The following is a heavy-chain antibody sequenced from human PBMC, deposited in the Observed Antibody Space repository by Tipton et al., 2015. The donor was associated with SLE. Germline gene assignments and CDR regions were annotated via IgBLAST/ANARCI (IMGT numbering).Heavy chain of an antibody. CDR1: GYTFMSYY. Sequence: QVQLVQSGAEVKKPGASVKLSCKASGYTFMSYYMHWVRQAPGQGLEWMGIINPSGGSTTYAQKFEGRVHMARDTSTRTVYMELTSLRSEDTAVYYCAREDILTGQPVDNWGQGTLVTVSS. J-gene: IGHJ4*02. CDR3: AREDILTGQPVDN. V-gene: IGHV1-46*01. CDR2: INPSGGST. D-gene: IGHD3-9*01.